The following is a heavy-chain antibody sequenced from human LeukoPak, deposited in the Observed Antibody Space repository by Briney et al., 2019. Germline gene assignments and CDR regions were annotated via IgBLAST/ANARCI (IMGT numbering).Heavy chain of an antibody. CDR1: GFTFSSYA. D-gene: IGHD6-19*01. Sequence: PGRSLRLSCAASGFTFSSYAMHWVRQAPGKGLEWVAVISYDGSNRYYADSVKGRFTISRDNSKNTLYLQMNSLRAEDTAVYYCAKAFRQWPKDLDYWGQGTLVTVSS. CDR2: ISYDGSNR. V-gene: IGHV3-30-3*01. J-gene: IGHJ4*02. CDR3: AKAFRQWPKDLDY.